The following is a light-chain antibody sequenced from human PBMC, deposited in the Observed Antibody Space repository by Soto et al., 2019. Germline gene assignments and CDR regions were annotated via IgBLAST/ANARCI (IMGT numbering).Light chain of an antibody. CDR2: TAS. J-gene: IGKJ1*01. CDR1: QSIRSW. CDR3: QQYNTHRT. Sequence: DIQMTQSPSTLSASVGDRVTITCRASQSIRSWLAWYQQKPGNAPKLLVYTASSLESGVPTRFSGSGSGTVYPLTISRLQPDDFASYYCQQYNTHRTFGQGTKVEIK. V-gene: IGKV1-5*03.